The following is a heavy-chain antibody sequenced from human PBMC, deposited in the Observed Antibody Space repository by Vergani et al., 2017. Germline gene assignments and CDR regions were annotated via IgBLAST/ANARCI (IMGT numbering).Heavy chain of an antibody. J-gene: IGHJ6*02. Sequence: QVQLVQSGAEVKKPGSSVKVSCKASGATFRSNTISWVRQVPGQGLEWMGRIIPVLGKTKYAQDFQGRLTITADTSTSTAYMELTSLRSQDTAVYYCAGDPRGYGGDPEDYYYGMDGWRQGTTVTVCS. V-gene: IGHV1-69*08. D-gene: IGHD2-21*02. CDR1: GATFRSNT. CDR3: AGDPRGYGGDPEDYYYGMDG. CDR2: IIPVLGKT.